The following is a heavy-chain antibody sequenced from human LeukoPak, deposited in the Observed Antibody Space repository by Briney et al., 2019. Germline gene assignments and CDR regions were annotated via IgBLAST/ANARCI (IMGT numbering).Heavy chain of an antibody. J-gene: IGHJ4*02. Sequence: GGSLRLSCAASGFTFSSYAMSWVRQAPGKGLEWVSAISGSGGSTYYADSVKGRFTISRDNSKNTLFLDMHSLRPGDSAVYYCARSAVRGVACDYWGQGTLLTVSS. CDR3: ARSAVRGVACDY. CDR1: GFTFSSYA. D-gene: IGHD3-10*01. CDR2: ISGSGGST. V-gene: IGHV3-23*01.